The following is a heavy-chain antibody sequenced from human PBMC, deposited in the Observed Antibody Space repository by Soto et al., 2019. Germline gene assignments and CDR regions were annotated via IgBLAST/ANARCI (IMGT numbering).Heavy chain of an antibody. Sequence: QVQLVQSGAEVKKPGASGKVSCKASGYTFSSYDINWVRQATGQGLEWMGWMNPNSGNTGYAQKFQGRVTMTRNTSISTAYMELSSQRSEDTAVYYCAIIEYSSSDVDSWGQGTLVTVSS. D-gene: IGHD6-6*01. CDR1: GYTFSSYD. CDR2: MNPNSGNT. CDR3: AIIEYSSSDVDS. V-gene: IGHV1-8*01. J-gene: IGHJ4*02.